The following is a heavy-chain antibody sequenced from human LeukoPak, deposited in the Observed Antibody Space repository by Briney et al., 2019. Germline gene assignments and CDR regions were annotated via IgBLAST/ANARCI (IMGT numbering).Heavy chain of an antibody. J-gene: IGHJ6*04. V-gene: IGHV3-48*04. Sequence: GGSLRLPCAASGFTFSSYGMNWVRQAPGKGLEWVSYISSSGSTIYYADSVKGRFTISRDNAKNSLYLQMNSLRAEDTAVYYCAREASGQGHPTDVWGKGTTVTVSS. CDR3: AREASGQGHPTDV. CDR1: GFTFSSYG. CDR2: ISSSGSTI. D-gene: IGHD3-10*01.